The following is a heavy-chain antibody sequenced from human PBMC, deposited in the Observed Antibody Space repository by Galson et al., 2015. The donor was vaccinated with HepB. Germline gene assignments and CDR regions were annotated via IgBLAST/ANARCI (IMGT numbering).Heavy chain of an antibody. CDR1: GYTFTSYY. V-gene: IGHV1-46*01. D-gene: IGHD3-10*01. J-gene: IGHJ6*02. CDR3: ARDRGGSGSYGTSGMDV. Sequence: SVKVSCKASGYTFTSYYMHWVRQAPGQGLEWMGIINPSGGSTSYAQKFQGRVTMTRDTSTSTVYMELSSLRSEDTAVYYCARDRGGSGSYGTSGMDVWGQGTTVTVSS. CDR2: INPSGGST.